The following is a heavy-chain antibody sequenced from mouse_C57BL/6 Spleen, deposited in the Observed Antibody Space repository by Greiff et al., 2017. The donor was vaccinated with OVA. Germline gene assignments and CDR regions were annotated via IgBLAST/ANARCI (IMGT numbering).Heavy chain of an antibody. J-gene: IGHJ3*01. Sequence: VQLQQSGAELVRPGASVKLSCTASGFNIKDYYMHWVKQRPEQGLEWIGRIDPEDGDTEYAPKFQGKATMTADTSPNTAYLQLSSLTSEDTAVYYCTTDSNPAWFAYWGQGTLVTVSA. V-gene: IGHV14-1*01. D-gene: IGHD2-5*01. CDR3: TTDSNPAWFAY. CDR1: GFNIKDYY. CDR2: IDPEDGDT.